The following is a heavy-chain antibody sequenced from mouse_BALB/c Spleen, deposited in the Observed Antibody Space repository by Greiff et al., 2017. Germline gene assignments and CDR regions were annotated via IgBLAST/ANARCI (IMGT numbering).Heavy chain of an antibody. CDR3: ARDYGYVLFDY. J-gene: IGHJ2*01. D-gene: IGHD2-2*01. V-gene: IGHV1-4*02. CDR1: GYTFTSYT. CDR2: INPSSGYT. Sequence: VQLQQSAAELARPGASVKMSCKASGYTFTSYTMHWVKQRPGQGLEWIGYINPSSGYTEYNQKFKDKTTLTADKSSSTAYMQLSSLTSEDSAVYYCARDYGYVLFDYWGQGTTLTVSS.